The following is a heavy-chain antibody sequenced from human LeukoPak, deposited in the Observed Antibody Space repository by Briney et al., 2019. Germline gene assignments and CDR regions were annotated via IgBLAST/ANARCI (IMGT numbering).Heavy chain of an antibody. J-gene: IGHJ4*02. D-gene: IGHD1-1*01. V-gene: IGHV4-34*01. CDR2: INHSGST. Sequence: PSETLSLTCAVYGGSFSGYYWSWIRQPPGKGLEWIGEINHSGSTNYNPSLKSRVIISVDTSKNQFSLKLSSVTAADTAVYYCASGPIGRYYFDYWGQGTLVTVSS. CDR3: ASGPIGRYYFDY. CDR1: GGSFSGYY.